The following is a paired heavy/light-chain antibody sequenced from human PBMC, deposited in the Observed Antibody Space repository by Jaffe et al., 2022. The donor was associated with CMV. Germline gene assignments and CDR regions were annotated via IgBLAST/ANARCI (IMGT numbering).Light chain of an antibody. V-gene: IGKV3-20*01. J-gene: IGKJ5*01. Sequence: EIVLTQSPGTLSLSPGERATLSCRASQSISSSYLAWYQQKPGQAPRLLIYGASSRATGIPDTFSGSGSGADFTLTISRLEPEDFAVYFCQQYGNSPITFGQGTRLEIK. CDR2: GAS. CDR3: QQYGNSPIT. CDR1: QSISSSY.
Heavy chain of an antibody. J-gene: IGHJ4*02. D-gene: IGHD3-3*01. V-gene: IGHV3-23*04. CDR1: GFTFSSYV. Sequence: EVQLVESGGGLVQPGESLRLSCAVSGFTFSSYVMSWVRQAPGKGLERVSGITGSGGGTYYADSVKGRFTISRDNSKNTLYLQMNSLRADDTAIYYCARGGSGVVFEYWGQGTLVTVSS. CDR2: ITGSGGGT. CDR3: ARGGSGVVFEY.